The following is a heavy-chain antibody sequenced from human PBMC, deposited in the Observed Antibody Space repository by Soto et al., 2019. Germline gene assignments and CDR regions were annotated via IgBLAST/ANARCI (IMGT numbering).Heavy chain of an antibody. D-gene: IGHD3-22*01. J-gene: IGHJ4*02. V-gene: IGHV4-59*12. CDR2: IYYSGST. CDR1: GGSISSYY. Sequence: SETLSLTCTVSGGSISSYYWSWIRQPPGKGLEWIGYIYYSGSTNYNPSLKSRVTISVDTSKNQFSLKLSSVTAADTAVYYCARDYYDSSGLDYWGQGTLVT. CDR3: ARDYYDSSGLDY.